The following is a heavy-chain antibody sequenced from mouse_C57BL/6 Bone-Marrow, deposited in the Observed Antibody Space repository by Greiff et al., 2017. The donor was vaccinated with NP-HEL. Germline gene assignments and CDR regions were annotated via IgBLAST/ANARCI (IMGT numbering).Heavy chain of an antibody. CDR1: GYTFTDYN. CDR2: INPNNGGT. D-gene: IGHD1-1*01. V-gene: IGHV1-18*01. CDR3: ARRGFYGSSLRTFAY. J-gene: IGHJ3*01. Sequence: VQLQQSGPELVKPGASVKIPSKASGYTFTDYNMDWVKQSHGKSLEWIGDINPNNGGTIYNQKFKGKATLTVDKSSSTAYMELRSLTSEDTAVYYCARRGFYGSSLRTFAYWGQGTLVTVSA.